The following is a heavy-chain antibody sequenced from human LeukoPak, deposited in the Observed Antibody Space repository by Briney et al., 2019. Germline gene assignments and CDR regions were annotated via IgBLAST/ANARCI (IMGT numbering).Heavy chain of an antibody. CDR3: ARRHPLSSYHGMDV. Sequence: GGSLRLSCAASGFTFSSFGMHWVRQATGKGLEWVSAIGSAGDTYYPGSVKGRFTVSRENAKNSLYLQMNSLRAGDTAVYYCARRHPLSSYHGMDVWGQGTTVTVSS. CDR1: GFTFSSFG. D-gene: IGHD2-2*01. V-gene: IGHV3-13*04. J-gene: IGHJ6*02. CDR2: IGSAGDT.